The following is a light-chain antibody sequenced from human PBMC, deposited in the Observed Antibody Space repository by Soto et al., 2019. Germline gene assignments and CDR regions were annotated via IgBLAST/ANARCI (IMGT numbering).Light chain of an antibody. J-gene: IGKJ1*01. Sequence: EIVLTQAPGTPSSSPGERATLSCRATQTVTSNYLAWYQQKPGQAPRLLFCGAYIRATGLPDRFSGGGSGTDFALTINRLEPENCAVYYCHQYGSSRGTFGQGTKVDIK. CDR3: HQYGSSRGT. CDR1: QTVTSNY. V-gene: IGKV3-20*01. CDR2: GAY.